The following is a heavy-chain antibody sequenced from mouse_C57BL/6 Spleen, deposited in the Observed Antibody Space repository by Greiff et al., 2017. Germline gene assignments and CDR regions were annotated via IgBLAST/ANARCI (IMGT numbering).Heavy chain of an antibody. V-gene: IGHV1-19*01. CDR1: GYTFTDYY. Sequence: EVQLQESGPVLVKPGASVKMSCKASGYTFTDYYMNWVKQSPGKSLEWIGVINPYNGGTSYNQKFKGKATLTVDKSSSTAYMELNSLTSEASAVYYCARGGGPYYAMDYWGQGTSVTVSS. CDR2: INPYNGGT. J-gene: IGHJ4*01. CDR3: ARGGGPYYAMDY.